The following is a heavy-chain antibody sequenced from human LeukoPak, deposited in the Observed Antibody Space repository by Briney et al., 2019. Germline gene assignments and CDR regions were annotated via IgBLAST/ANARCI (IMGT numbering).Heavy chain of an antibody. D-gene: IGHD6-19*01. CDR3: ARQATTIAVGAKGY. CDR2: INTKTGNP. CDR1: GYTFTTYA. Sequence: GASVKVSCKTSGYTFTTYAMTWVRQAPGQGLEWMGWINTKTGNPTYAQGFTGRFVFSLDTSVSTAYLQITSLKAEDTAVYYCARQATTIAVGAKGYWGQGTLVTVSS. V-gene: IGHV7-4-1*02. J-gene: IGHJ4*02.